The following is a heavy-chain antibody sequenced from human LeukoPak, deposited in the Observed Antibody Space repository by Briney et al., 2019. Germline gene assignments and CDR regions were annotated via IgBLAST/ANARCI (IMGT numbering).Heavy chain of an antibody. J-gene: IGHJ4*02. CDR1: GYTFTGYY. V-gene: IGHV1-2*02. CDR3: ARGSDSDSSMKLGNDS. Sequence: ASVKVSCKASGYTFTGYYMHWVRQAPGQGLGGMGWINPNSVGTNYEQKFQGRVTMTRDTSISTAYMEMSRLRSDDTAVYYCARGSDSDSSMKLGNDSWGQGTLVTVSS. D-gene: IGHD3-22*01. CDR2: INPNSVGT.